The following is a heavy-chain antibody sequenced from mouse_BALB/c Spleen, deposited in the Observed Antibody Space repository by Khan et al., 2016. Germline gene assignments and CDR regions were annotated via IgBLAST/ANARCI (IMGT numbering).Heavy chain of an antibody. D-gene: IGHD1-1*01. CDR3: ARVYGEV. CDR1: GFSLTGYG. J-gene: IGHJ4*01. Sequence: QVQLKEPGPGLVAPSQSLSITCTGSGFSLTGYGVNWVRQPPGKGLEWLGMIWGDGSTDYNSALKSRLSISKDNSKSQVFLKMNSLQTDYSAMYYCARVYGEVWGRGTSVAVSS. CDR2: IWGDGST. V-gene: IGHV2-6-7*01.